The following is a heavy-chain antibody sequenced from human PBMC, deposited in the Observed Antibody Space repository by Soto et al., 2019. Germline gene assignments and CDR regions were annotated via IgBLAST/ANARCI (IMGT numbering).Heavy chain of an antibody. Sequence: PGGSLRLSCAASGFTFSSYAMHWVRQAPGKGLEWVALISYDGSDKDYADSVKGRFTISRDNSRNTLFLQMNSLRTEDTAVYYCAREGDYYDSSGYFDYWGQGTLVTVSS. D-gene: IGHD3-22*01. J-gene: IGHJ4*02. CDR3: AREGDYYDSSGYFDY. V-gene: IGHV3-30-3*01. CDR1: GFTFSSYA. CDR2: ISYDGSDK.